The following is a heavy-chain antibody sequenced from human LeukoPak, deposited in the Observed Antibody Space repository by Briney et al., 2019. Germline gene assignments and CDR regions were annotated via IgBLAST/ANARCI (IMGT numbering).Heavy chain of an antibody. CDR1: GYTFTSYY. CDR3: AREHYDILTGYFPFDY. CDR2: INPSGGST. D-gene: IGHD3-9*01. V-gene: IGHV1-46*01. Sequence: ASVKVSCKASGYTFTSYYMHWVRQAPGQGLEWMGIINPSGGSTGYAQKFQGRVTMTRDTSTSTVYMELSSLRSEDTAVYYCAREHYDILTGYFPFDYWGQGTLVTVSS. J-gene: IGHJ4*02.